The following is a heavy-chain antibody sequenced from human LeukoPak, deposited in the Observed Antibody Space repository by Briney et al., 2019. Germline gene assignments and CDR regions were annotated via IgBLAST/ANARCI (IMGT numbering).Heavy chain of an antibody. Sequence: QPGGSLRLSCAASGFTFSSHEMNWVRQAPGKGLVWVSRIKSDGSNTNYADSVKGRFTISRENAKNTLYLQMNSLRAEDTALYYCARGGDYPFDYWGQGTLVTVSS. V-gene: IGHV3-74*01. CDR3: ARGGDYPFDY. D-gene: IGHD4-17*01. CDR2: IKSDGSNT. CDR1: GFTFSSHE. J-gene: IGHJ4*02.